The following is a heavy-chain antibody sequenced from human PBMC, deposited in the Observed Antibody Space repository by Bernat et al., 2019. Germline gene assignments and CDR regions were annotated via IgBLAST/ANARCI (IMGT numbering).Heavy chain of an antibody. Sequence: QVQLVESGGGVVQPGRSLRLSCAASGFTFSSYAMHWVRQAPGKGLEWVAVISYDGSNKYYADSVKGRFTISRDNSKNTLYLQMNSLRAEDTAVYYCARDSSATKGYYYYYMDVWGKGTTVTASS. CDR1: GFTFSSYA. V-gene: IGHV3-30*01. CDR2: ISYDGSNK. J-gene: IGHJ6*03. CDR3: ARDSSATKGYYYYYMDV.